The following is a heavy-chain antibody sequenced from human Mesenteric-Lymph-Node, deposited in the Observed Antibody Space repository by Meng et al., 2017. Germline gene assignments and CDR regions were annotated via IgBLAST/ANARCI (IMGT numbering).Heavy chain of an antibody. V-gene: IGHV1-69*01. J-gene: IGHJ4*02. Sequence: QVQLVPAGAEVKKPGASVKVSCKASGYTFTGYYMHWVRQAPGQGLELMGGIIPIFGTANYAQKFQGRVTITADESTSTAYMELSSLRSEDTAVYYCARGPFNYWGQGTLVTVSS. CDR2: IIPIFGTA. CDR3: ARGPFNY. CDR1: GYTFTGYY.